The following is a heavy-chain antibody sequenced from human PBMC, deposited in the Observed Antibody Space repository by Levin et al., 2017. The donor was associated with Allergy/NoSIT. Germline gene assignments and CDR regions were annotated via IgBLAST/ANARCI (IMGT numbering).Heavy chain of an antibody. CDR2: IDSSSTYI. D-gene: IGHD3-16*01. CDR1: GFTFSSYS. V-gene: IGHV3-21*01. CDR3: ARDRDVGAAMITCFDY. J-gene: IGHJ4*02. Sequence: GESLKISCAGSGFTFSSYSMNWVRQAPGKGLEWVSSIDSSSTYIYYADSVKGRFTISRDNAKNSLYLQMNGPRAEDTAVYYWARDRDVGAAMITCFDYWGQGTLVTVSS.